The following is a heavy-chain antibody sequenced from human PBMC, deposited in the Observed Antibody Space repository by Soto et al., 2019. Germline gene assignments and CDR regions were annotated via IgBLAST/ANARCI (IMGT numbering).Heavy chain of an antibody. V-gene: IGHV1-8*01. J-gene: IGHJ4*02. CDR2: MNPNTGDT. CDR1: GYTFTNYD. CDR3: ARGDSDWLLFH. Sequence: QVQLVQSGAEVKKPGASVRVSCKASGYTFTNYDINWVRQAAGQGLEWMGWMNPNTGDTGYAQKFQGRVTMTRNTAISTAYMELSSLRSEDTAVYYCARGDSDWLLFHWGQGTLVTVSS. D-gene: IGHD3-9*01.